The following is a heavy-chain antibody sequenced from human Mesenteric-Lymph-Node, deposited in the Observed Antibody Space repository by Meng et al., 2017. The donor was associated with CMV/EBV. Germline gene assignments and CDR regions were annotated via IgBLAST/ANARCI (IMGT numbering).Heavy chain of an antibody. J-gene: IGHJ4*02. CDR2: IYGTGIT. CDR1: GVSVTSGAYH. D-gene: IGHD2/OR15-2a*01. CDR3: AKSRSSTPGIVDD. V-gene: IGHV4-61*08. Sequence: VPAQESGRGLVKPSEALSLTCIASGVSVTSGAYHWSWIRQSPGKGLEWIGYIYGTGITIYNPSLKSRVTILLETSKNQFSLKLHSVTTADTAVYYCAKSRSSTPGIVDDWGQGTLVTVSS.